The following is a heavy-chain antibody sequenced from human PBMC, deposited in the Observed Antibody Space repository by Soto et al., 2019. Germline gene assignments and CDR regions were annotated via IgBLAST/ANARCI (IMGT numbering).Heavy chain of an antibody. CDR3: ATAGGIQLWLRPDYYYYGMDV. Sequence: PGVSLSLSWGASGFTLTTYTMNWVRQASGKGLEWVSSITSSSGHIYYADSVKGRFTISRDDARNSLYLQMNSLRAEDTAVYYCATAGGIQLWLRPDYYYYGMDVWGQGTTVTVSS. V-gene: IGHV3-21*04. CDR2: ITSSSGHI. CDR1: GFTLTTYT. D-gene: IGHD5-18*01. J-gene: IGHJ6*02.